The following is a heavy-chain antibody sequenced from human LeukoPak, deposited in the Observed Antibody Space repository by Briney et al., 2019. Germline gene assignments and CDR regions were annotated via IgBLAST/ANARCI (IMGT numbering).Heavy chain of an antibody. CDR3: ARDGGGGLLRPVDY. CDR2: IYHSGGP. V-gene: IGHV4-39*07. J-gene: IGHJ4*02. D-gene: IGHD3-3*01. Sequence: PSETLSLTCTVSGGSISDTSYYWGWIRQSPGKGLEWIGSIYHSGGPHYNPSLKSRVTISVDTPKNQFSLKLSSVTAEDTAVYYWARDGGGGLLRPVDYWGQGTLVTVSS. CDR1: GGSISDTSYY.